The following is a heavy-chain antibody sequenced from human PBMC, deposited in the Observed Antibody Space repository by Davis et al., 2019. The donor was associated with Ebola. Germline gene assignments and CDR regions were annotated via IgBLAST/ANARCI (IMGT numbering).Heavy chain of an antibody. Sequence: GESLKISCAASGFTFSSYWMSWVRQAPGKGLEWVANIKQDGSEKYYVDSVKGRFTISRDNAKNSLYLQMNSLRAEDTAMYYCARDIGTVTTFWFDPWGQGTLVTVSS. CDR3: ARDIGTVTTFWFDP. CDR1: GFTFSSYW. V-gene: IGHV3-7*01. D-gene: IGHD4-17*01. CDR2: IKQDGSEK. J-gene: IGHJ5*02.